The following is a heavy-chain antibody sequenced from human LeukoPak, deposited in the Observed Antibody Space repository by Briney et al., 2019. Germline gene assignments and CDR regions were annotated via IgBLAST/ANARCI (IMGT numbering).Heavy chain of an antibody. CDR1: GFTISSYW. CDR2: IRQDGGQT. CDR3: ATDKHNPGSAFDI. V-gene: IGHV3-7*01. D-gene: IGHD5-24*01. Sequence: GGSLRLSCAASGFTISSYWMSWVRQAPGKGLEWVANIRQDGGQTYYVVSVKGRFTISRDNAKNSLYLQVNSLRAEDTAVYYCATDKHNPGSAFDIWGQGTMLTVSS. J-gene: IGHJ3*02.